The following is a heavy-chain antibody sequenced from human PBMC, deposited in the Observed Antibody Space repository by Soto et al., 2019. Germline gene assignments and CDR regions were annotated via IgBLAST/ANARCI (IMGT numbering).Heavy chain of an antibody. CDR1: GFTFSSYA. J-gene: IGHJ4*02. V-gene: IGHV3-30-3*01. Sequence: QVQLVESGGGVVQPGRSLRLSCAASGFTFSSYAMHWVRQAAGKGLEWVAVISYDGSNKYYADSVKGRFTISRDNSKNTLYLQMNSLRAEDTAVYYCARDRRDSAFDYWGQGTLVTVSS. CDR3: ARDRRDSAFDY. CDR2: ISYDGSNK.